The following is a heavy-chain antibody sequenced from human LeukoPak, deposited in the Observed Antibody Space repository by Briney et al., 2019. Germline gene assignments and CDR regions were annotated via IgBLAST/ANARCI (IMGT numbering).Heavy chain of an antibody. J-gene: IGHJ4*02. V-gene: IGHV4-30-2*01. Sequence: SETLSLTCAVSGGSISSGGYSWSWIRQPPGKGLEWIGYIYHSGSTYYNPSLKSRVTISVDRSKNQFSLRLSSVTAADTAVYYCARGNSGSYYSDSRGFDYWGQGTLVTVSS. CDR3: ARGNSGSYYSDSRGFDY. CDR2: IYHSGST. CDR1: GGSISSGGYS. D-gene: IGHD3-10*01.